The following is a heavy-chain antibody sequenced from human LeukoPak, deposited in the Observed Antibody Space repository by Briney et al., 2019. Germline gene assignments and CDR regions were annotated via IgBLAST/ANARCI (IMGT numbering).Heavy chain of an antibody. Sequence: XXSXRLSCXXPEFTFAIYWMSWVGQSPGKGLEGVANIKQDGREKYYADSVKGLFTISRDNAKTSLYLQINSLRAEDSAVYYCASQLERRQGWFDPWGQGTLVTVSS. D-gene: IGHD1-1*01. CDR1: EFTFAIYW. CDR3: ASQLERRQGWFDP. J-gene: IGHJ5*02. CDR2: IKQDGREK. V-gene: IGHV3-7*01.